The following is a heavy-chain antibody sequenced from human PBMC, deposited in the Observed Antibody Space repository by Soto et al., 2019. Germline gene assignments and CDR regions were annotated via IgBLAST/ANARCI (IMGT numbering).Heavy chain of an antibody. J-gene: IGHJ4*02. Sequence: GGSLRLSCAASGFTFSSYGMHWVRQAPGKGLEWVAVIWYDGSNKYYADSVKGRFTISRDNSKNTLYLQMNSLRAEDTAVYYCARDKAFIINSTKITMIVVDPLDYWGQGTLVTVSS. CDR3: ARDKAFIINSTKITMIVVDPLDY. CDR2: IWYDGSNK. CDR1: GFTFSSYG. D-gene: IGHD3-22*01. V-gene: IGHV3-33*01.